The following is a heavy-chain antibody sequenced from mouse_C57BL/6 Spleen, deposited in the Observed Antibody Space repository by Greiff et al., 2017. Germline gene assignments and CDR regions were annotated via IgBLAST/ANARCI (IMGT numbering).Heavy chain of an antibody. Sequence: EVKLVESGGGLVQPGESLKLSCESNEYAFPSHDMSWVRQTPEKRLELVAAINSDGGTTYYPDTMERRFTISGDNTKKTLYLQMSSLRSEDTALDDCARHKEDGSSWGWYFDVWGKGTTVTVSS. CDR3: ARHKEDGSSWGWYFDV. V-gene: IGHV5-2*01. CDR2: INSDGGTT. CDR1: EYAFPSHD. D-gene: IGHD1-1*01. J-gene: IGHJ1*03.